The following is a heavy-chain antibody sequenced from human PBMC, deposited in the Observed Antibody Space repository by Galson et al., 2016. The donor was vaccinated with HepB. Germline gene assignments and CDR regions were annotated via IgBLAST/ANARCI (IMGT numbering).Heavy chain of an antibody. CDR3: AKVESGNYVGPDY. V-gene: IGHV3-30*18. CDR1: GFTFSSYG. J-gene: IGHJ4*02. Sequence: SLSLPCAATGFTFSSYGMNWVRQAPGKGLEWVAVISYDGSKKYYAASATGRFTLSRHNSKNTLYLQMNSLRGDDTAVYYCAKVESGNYVGPDYWGQGTLVTVSS. D-gene: IGHD1-26*01. CDR2: ISYDGSKK.